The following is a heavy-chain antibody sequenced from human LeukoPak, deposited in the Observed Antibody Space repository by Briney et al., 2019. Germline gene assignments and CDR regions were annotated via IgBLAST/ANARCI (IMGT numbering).Heavy chain of an antibody. J-gene: IGHJ3*02. CDR2: MNPNSGNT. D-gene: IGHD6-6*01. CDR1: GYTFTSYD. V-gene: IGHV1-8*01. CDR3: ARGSRGIAARRFDAFDI. Sequence: ASVKVSCKASGYTFTSYDINWVRQATGQGVEWMGWMNPNSGNTGYAQKFQGRVTMTRNTSISTAYMELSSLRSEDTAVYYCARGSRGIAARRFDAFDIWGQGTMVTVSS.